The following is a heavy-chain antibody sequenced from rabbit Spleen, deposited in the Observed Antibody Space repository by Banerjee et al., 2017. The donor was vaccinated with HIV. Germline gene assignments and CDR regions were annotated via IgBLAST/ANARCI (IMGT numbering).Heavy chain of an antibody. CDR2: IVNGNGNT. CDR3: ARNLYSSGRGALSHGFDL. Sequence: QEHLVESGGGLVTLGGSLKLSCKASGFDFGSYGMCWVRQAPGKGPEWIACIVNGNGNTYYASWVNGRFTISRSTSIATVTLQITSLTASETATYFCARNLYSSGRGALSHGFDLWGPGTLVTVS. V-gene: IGHV1S47*01. CDR1: GFDFGSYG. J-gene: IGHJ6*01. D-gene: IGHD4-1*01.